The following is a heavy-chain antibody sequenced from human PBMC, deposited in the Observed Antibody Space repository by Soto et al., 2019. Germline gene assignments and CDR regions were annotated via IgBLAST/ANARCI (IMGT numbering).Heavy chain of an antibody. D-gene: IGHD6-13*01. J-gene: IGHJ3*02. CDR3: ARHKWDSSWPNDAFDI. Sequence: SETLSLTCTVSGGSISSSSYYWGWIRQPPGKGLEWIGSIYYSGSTYYNPSLKSRVTISVDTSKNQFSLKLSSVTAADTAVYYCARHKWDSSWPNDAFDIWGQGTMVTVSS. V-gene: IGHV4-39*01. CDR1: GGSISSSSYY. CDR2: IYYSGST.